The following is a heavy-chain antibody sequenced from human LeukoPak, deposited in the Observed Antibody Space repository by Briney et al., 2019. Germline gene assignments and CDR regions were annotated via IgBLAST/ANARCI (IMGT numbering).Heavy chain of an antibody. CDR2: INHSGST. V-gene: IGHV4-34*01. J-gene: IGHJ4*02. CDR3: ARGLGYSSLAVGY. D-gene: IGHD6-13*01. CDR1: GGSFSGYY. Sequence: SETLSLTCAVYGGSFSGYYWSWIRQPPGKGLEWIGEINHSGSTNYNLSLKSRVTISVDTSKNQFSLKLSSVTAADTAVYYCARGLGYSSLAVGYWGQGTLVTVSS.